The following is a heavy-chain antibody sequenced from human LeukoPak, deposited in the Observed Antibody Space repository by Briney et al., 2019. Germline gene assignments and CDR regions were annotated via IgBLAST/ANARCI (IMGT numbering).Heavy chain of an antibody. CDR3: ARDASSGWNPSWFDP. Sequence: ASVKVSCKASGGTLSRYAISWVRQAPGQGLEWMGRIIPIFGTANYAQKFQGRVTITTDESTSTAYIGLSSLRSEDTAVYYCARDASSGWNPSWFDPWGQGTLVTVSS. J-gene: IGHJ5*02. V-gene: IGHV1-69*05. CDR1: GGTLSRYA. D-gene: IGHD6-19*01. CDR2: IIPIFGTA.